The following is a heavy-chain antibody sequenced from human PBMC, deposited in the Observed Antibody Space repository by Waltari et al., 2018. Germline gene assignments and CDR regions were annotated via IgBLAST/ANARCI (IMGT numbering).Heavy chain of an antibody. J-gene: IGHJ6*03. D-gene: IGHD1-1*01. CDR1: GGSFRTSS. CDR3: ATEDVGSTTGYYYMDV. CDR2: IMPIFGTA. Sequence: QVQLVQSGAEVKKPGSSVKVSCKASGGSFRTSSITWVRQAPGQGLECIGGIMPIFGTANYAQKFQGRVTITADESTTTAYMELTSLTSEDTAVYYCATEDVGSTTGYYYMDVWGQGTTVTISS. V-gene: IGHV1-69*12.